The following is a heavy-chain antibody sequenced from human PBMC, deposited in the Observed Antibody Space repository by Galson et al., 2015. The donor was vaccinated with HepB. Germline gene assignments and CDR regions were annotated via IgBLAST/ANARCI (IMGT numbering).Heavy chain of an antibody. V-gene: IGHV3-7*03. Sequence: SLRLSCAASGFSFSTSWMTWVRQAPGRGLEWVANIKEDDGERAYAASVKGRFIISRDNGKKSMYLQMNRLRVEDTAVYYFARLVKTSGPNWHSLLYYVDYWGQGSPVTVSS. CDR2: IKEDDGER. J-gene: IGHJ4*02. CDR3: ARLVKTSGPNWHSLLYYVDY. CDR1: GFSFSTSW. D-gene: IGHD1/OR15-1a*01.